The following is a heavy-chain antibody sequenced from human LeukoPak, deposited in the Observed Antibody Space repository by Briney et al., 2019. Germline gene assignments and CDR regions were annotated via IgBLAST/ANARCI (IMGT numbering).Heavy chain of an antibody. CDR3: ARRGYESSGXXXYXXX. D-gene: IGHD3-22*01. CDR2: XDRGSLDT. Sequence: LSXXXSGFTLXDXPMTWVRQAXXKGLXWVSXXDRGSLDTYYADSVRGRFTVSRDNDKNTLYMQMNSLRAEDTAVYYCARRGYESSGXXXYXXXXG. CDR1: GFTLXDXP. V-gene: IGHV3-23*01. J-gene: IGHJ1*01.